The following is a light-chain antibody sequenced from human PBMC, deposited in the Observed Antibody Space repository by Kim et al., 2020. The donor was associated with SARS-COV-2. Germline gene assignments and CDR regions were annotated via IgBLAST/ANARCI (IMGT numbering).Light chain of an antibody. V-gene: IGLV3-19*01. J-gene: IGLJ3*02. Sequence: LGQTVRITCQSDSLRSYYANWYQQKPGQAPVLVIYGKNNRPSGIPDRFSGSSSGNTASLTITGAQAEDEADYYCNSRDSSGNHWVFGGGTQLTVL. CDR3: NSRDSSGNHWV. CDR1: SLRSYY. CDR2: GKN.